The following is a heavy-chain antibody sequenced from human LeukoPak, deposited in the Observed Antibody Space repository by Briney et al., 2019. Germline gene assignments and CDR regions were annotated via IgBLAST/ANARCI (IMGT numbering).Heavy chain of an antibody. J-gene: IGHJ4*02. CDR1: GFTFSSYW. V-gene: IGHV3-7*02. CDR2: IKPDGSDK. Sequence: PGGSLRLSCAASGFTFSSYWMTWVRQAPGKGLEWVANIKPDGSDKYYVDSVKGRFTISRDNAKNSVYLQMNSLRAEDTAVNYVPNKVFEWGKGTLVPSPQ. CDR3: PNKVFE.